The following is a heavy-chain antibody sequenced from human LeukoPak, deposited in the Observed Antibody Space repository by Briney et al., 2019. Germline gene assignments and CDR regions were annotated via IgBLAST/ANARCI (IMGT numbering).Heavy chain of an antibody. Sequence: GGSLRLSCAASGFTFSNYGMHWVRQAPGKGLEWVAVVSFGDGSTRNYADSVKGRFTISRDNSQNTLYLKMNNLRAEDTAVYYCAKSPYYDFWPFDYWGQGTLVTVSS. D-gene: IGHD3-3*01. CDR1: GFTFSNYG. V-gene: IGHV3-33*06. J-gene: IGHJ4*02. CDR3: AKSPYYDFWPFDY. CDR2: VSFGDGSTR.